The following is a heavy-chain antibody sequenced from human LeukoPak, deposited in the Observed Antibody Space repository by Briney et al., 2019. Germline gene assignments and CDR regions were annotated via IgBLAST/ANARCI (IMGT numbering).Heavy chain of an antibody. CDR3: ARSDSIGSVDY. CDR2: INHHGSDN. Sequence: GRSLRLSCAASGFFFSIYWMSWVRQAPGKGLEWVANINHHGSDNLYVDSVKGRFTIARDNTDNSLSLQMNSLRVGDTAVYYCARSDSIGSVDYWGQGTLITVSS. J-gene: IGHJ4*02. V-gene: IGHV3-7*01. D-gene: IGHD2-21*01. CDR1: GFFFSIYW.